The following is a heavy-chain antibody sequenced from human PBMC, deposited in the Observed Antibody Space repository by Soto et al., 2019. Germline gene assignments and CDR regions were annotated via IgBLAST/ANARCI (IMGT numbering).Heavy chain of an antibody. CDR3: ARHTLFSPFDS. J-gene: IGHJ4*02. CDR1: GGSISSNTYY. D-gene: IGHD2-21*01. V-gene: IGHV4-39*01. CDR2: TYSSGSK. Sequence: QLQLQESGPGLVKPSQTLSLTCTVSGGSISSNTYYWGWIRQSPGKGLEWNGSTYSSGSKYNNPSLKRRVTIPVDTSKSQFSLRLSSVTAADTAVYYWARHTLFSPFDSWGQGTLVSVSS.